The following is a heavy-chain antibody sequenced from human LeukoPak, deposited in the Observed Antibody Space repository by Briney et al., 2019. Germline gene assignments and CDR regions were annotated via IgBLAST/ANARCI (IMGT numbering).Heavy chain of an antibody. CDR3: ARYPLRYTVLGGRYYMDV. Sequence: GGSLRLSCAASGFTFSNYWINWVRQAPGKGLEWVANIKQDGSETYCVDSVKGRFTISRDNAKNSLYLQMNSLRDEDTAVYYCARYPLRYTVLGGRYYMDVWGKGTTVTVSS. D-gene: IGHD1-14*01. V-gene: IGHV3-7*01. CDR2: IKQDGSET. J-gene: IGHJ6*03. CDR1: GFTFSNYW.